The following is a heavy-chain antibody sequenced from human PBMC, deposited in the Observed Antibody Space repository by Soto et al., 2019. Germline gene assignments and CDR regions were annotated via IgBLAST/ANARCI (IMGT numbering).Heavy chain of an antibody. CDR3: ERGWLQGRFDP. CDR1: GDSFSSNSGA. CDR2: TYYNSKWNN. V-gene: IGHV6-1*01. Sequence: SQTLSLTCAISGDSFSSNSGAWNWIRQSPSRGLEWLGRTYYNSKWNNDYAVSVRSRITIDPDTSKNQLSLQLNSVTPEDTAVYHRERGWLQGRFDPWGQVNLVPVSS. D-gene: IGHD6-19*01. J-gene: IGHJ5*02.